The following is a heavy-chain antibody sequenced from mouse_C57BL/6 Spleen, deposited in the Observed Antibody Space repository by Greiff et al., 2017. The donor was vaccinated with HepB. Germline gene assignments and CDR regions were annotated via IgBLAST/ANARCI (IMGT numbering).Heavy chain of an antibody. CDR2: IDPEDGET. CDR1: GFNIKDYY. Sequence: EVQLQQSGAELVKPGASVKLSCTASGFNIKDYYMHWVKQRTEQGLEWIGRIDPEDGETKYAPKFQGKATITADTSSNTVYLQLISLTSEDTAVYYCARGGTTVVATNYFDYWGQGTTRTVSS. J-gene: IGHJ2*01. CDR3: ARGGTTVVATNYFDY. V-gene: IGHV14-2*01. D-gene: IGHD1-1*01.